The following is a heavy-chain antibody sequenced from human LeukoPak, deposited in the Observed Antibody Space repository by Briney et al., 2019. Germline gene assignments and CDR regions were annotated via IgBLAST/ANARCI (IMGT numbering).Heavy chain of an antibody. CDR2: IKSKTDGETT. D-gene: IGHD2-2*01. Sequence: GGSLRLSCVASGFIFSFAWMNWVPQASGKGLEWVGRIKSKTDGETTEYAAPVKGRFTISRDDSRNTLYLQMNSLQTEDTAVYYCTTQSQPAAYFDYWGQGILVTVSS. V-gene: IGHV3-15*01. CDR3: TTQSQPAAYFDY. J-gene: IGHJ4*02. CDR1: GFIFSFAW.